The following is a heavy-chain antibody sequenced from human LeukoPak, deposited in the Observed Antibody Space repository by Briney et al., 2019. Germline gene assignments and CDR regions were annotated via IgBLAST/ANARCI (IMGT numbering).Heavy chain of an antibody. Sequence: GGCLRLSCVPSGFTLVDYGRSWVRHAPGKGVGWVSGANWKGGSTGYADSVKGRFTISRDNAKNSLYLQMNSLRAEDTALYYCARDQGLGYYDSSGYAHFDYWGQGTLVTVSS. CDR2: ANWKGGST. CDR3: ARDQGLGYYDSSGYAHFDY. D-gene: IGHD3-22*01. V-gene: IGHV3-20*04. CDR1: GFTLVDYG. J-gene: IGHJ4*02.